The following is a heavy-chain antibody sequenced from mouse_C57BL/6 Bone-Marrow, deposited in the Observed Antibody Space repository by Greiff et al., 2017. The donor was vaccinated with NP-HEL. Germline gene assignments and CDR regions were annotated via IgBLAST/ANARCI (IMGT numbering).Heavy chain of an antibody. CDR2: IYPGEGDT. CDR3: ARVSNYGYFDY. J-gene: IGHJ2*01. D-gene: IGHD2-5*01. CDR1: GYAFSSYW. V-gene: IGHV1-80*01. Sequence: VQLQQSGAELVKPGASVKISCKASGYAFSSYWMNWVKQRPGKGLEWIGQIYPGEGDTNYNGKFKGKATLTADKSSSTAYMQLSSLTSEDSAVYFCARVSNYGYFDYWGQGTTLTVSS.